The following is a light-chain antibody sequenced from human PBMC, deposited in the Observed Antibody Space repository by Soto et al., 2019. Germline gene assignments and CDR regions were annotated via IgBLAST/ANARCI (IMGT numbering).Light chain of an antibody. Sequence: QSALTQPRSVSGSPGQSITISCTGTSNDVGGHDFVSWYQQHPGKAPKLMIYDVTKRPSGVPDRFSGSKSGNTASLTISDLQAEDEADYFCCSYAGEYNLVFGGGTKLTVL. CDR1: SNDVGGHDF. V-gene: IGLV2-11*01. J-gene: IGLJ2*01. CDR3: CSYAGEYNLV. CDR2: DVT.